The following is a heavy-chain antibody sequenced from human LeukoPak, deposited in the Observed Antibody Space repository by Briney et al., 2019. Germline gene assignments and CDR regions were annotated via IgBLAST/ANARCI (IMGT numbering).Heavy chain of an antibody. CDR2: ISSTGGST. CDR3: AKEEAQYGDHLSPFDY. D-gene: IGHD2-21*02. CDR1: GFTFSSYA. V-gene: IGHV3-23*01. Sequence: GGSLRLSCAGSGFTFSSYAMSWVRQAPGKGLEWVSVISSTGGSTFYADSVKGRFTISRDNSKNTLYLQMNSLRAEDTAVYYCAKEEAQYGDHLSPFDYWGQGTLVTVSS. J-gene: IGHJ4*02.